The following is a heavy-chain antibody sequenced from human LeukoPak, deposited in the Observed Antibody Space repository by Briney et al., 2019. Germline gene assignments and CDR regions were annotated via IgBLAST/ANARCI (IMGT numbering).Heavy chain of an antibody. Sequence: PGRSLRLSCAASGFTFSSYAMHWVRQAPGKGLEWVAVISYDGSNKYYADSVKGRFTISRDNSKNTLYLQMNSLRAEDTAVYYCARDLSYFGSGSYYYFDQWGQGTLVTVSS. CDR3: ARDLSYFGSGSYYYFDQ. V-gene: IGHV3-30-3*01. J-gene: IGHJ4*02. D-gene: IGHD3-10*01. CDR2: ISYDGSNK. CDR1: GFTFSSYA.